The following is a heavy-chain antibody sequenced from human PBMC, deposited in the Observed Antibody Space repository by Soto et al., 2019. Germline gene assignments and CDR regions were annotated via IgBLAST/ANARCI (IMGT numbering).Heavy chain of an antibody. J-gene: IGHJ6*03. CDR3: ARHLTHLAYYYMDV. Sequence: GALRLSCAASGVTVSSYGMHWVRQATGKGLEWVSAIGTAGDTYYPGSVKGRFTISISIAYLQWSSLKASDTAIYYCARHLTHLAYYYMDVWGKGTTVTVSS. CDR2: IGTAGDT. V-gene: IGHV3-13*01. CDR1: GVTVSSYG.